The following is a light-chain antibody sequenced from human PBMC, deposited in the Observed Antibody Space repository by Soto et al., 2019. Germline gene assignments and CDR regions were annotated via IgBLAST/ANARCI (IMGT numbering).Light chain of an antibody. CDR2: IAS. J-gene: IGKJ5*01. V-gene: IGKV3-15*01. CDR3: QQYNNWPPIT. Sequence: EIVLTQSPGTLSLSPGERVTLSCRASQSISFNLAWYQQKPGQAPRLLIYIASTRAAGIPARFSGSGSGTEFTLTISSLQSEDFAVYYCQQYNNWPPITFGQGTRLEIK. CDR1: QSISFN.